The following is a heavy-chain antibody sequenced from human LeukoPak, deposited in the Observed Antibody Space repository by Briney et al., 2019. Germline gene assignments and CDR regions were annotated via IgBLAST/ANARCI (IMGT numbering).Heavy chain of an antibody. CDR1: GYTFTSYY. Sequence: ASVKVSCKASGYTFTSYYMHWVRQAPGQGLEWMGIINPSGGSTSYAQKFQGRVTMTRDTSTSTVYMELSSLRSEDTAVYYCARDSFGSGSVNWFDPWGQGTLVTVSS. V-gene: IGHV1-46*01. D-gene: IGHD3-10*01. J-gene: IGHJ5*02. CDR2: INPSGGST. CDR3: ARDSFGSGSVNWFDP.